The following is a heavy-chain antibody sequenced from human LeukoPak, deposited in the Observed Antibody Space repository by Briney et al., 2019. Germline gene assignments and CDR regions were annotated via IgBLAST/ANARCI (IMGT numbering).Heavy chain of an antibody. CDR1: GGTFSSYA. J-gene: IGHJ5*02. D-gene: IGHD3-22*01. V-gene: IGHV1-69*13. CDR2: IILIFGTA. Sequence: SVKVSCKASGGTFSSYAISWVRQAPGQGLEWMGGIILIFGTANYAQKFQGRVTITADESTSTAYMELSSLRSEDTAVYYCTTYYYDSSGYPRRFDPWGQGTLVTVSS. CDR3: TTYYYDSSGYPRRFDP.